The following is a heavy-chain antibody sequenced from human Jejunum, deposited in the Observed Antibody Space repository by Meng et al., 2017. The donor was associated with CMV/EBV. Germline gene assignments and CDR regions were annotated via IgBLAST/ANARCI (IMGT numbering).Heavy chain of an antibody. Sequence: SCKASGYNFTSYAIHWVRQVPGQRLEWMGWINADNGNTKYSQKFRGRVTITRDTSANTAYMEVSSLRSEDTAVYYCARIEYGAHFDSWGKGTLVTVSS. CDR2: INADNGNT. V-gene: IGHV1-3*01. J-gene: IGHJ4*02. CDR1: GYNFTSYA. CDR3: ARIEYGAHFDS. D-gene: IGHD4-17*01.